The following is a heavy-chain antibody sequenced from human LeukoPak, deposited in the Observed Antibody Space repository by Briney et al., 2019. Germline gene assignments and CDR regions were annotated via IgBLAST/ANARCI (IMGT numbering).Heavy chain of an antibody. D-gene: IGHD1-26*01. CDR3: ARDVGATPGYFDY. Sequence: SETLSLTCTVSGGSISSSSYYWGWIRQPPGKGLEWIGSIYYSGSTNYNPSLKSRVTISVDTSKNQFSLKLSSVTAADTAVYYCARDVGATPGYFDYWGQGTLVTVSS. V-gene: IGHV4-39*07. CDR1: GGSISSSSYY. J-gene: IGHJ4*02. CDR2: IYYSGST.